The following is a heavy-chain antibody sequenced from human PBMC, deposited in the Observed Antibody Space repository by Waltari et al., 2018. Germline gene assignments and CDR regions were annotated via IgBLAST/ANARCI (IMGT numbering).Heavy chain of an antibody. CDR2: IYPCDSST. D-gene: IGHD5-18*01. Sequence: EVQLVQSGAEVKKPGESLKISCQGSGYSFARYWIGWVRQMPGKGLEWMGIIYPCDSSTKYSPSVQGQVTISVDTSISTAYLQWSSLKASDTAMYFCARQNIHSYGYGYFDYWGQGTLVTVSS. CDR3: ARQNIHSYGYGYFDY. CDR1: GYSFARYW. V-gene: IGHV5-51*01. J-gene: IGHJ4*02.